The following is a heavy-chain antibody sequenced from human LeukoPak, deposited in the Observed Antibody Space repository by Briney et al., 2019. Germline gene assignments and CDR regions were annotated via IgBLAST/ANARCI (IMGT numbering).Heavy chain of an antibody. CDR3: VRVTDVYNPDFDY. J-gene: IGHJ4*02. CDR1: GGSISSSYW. CDR2: IYHSGST. V-gene: IGHV4-4*02. Sequence: PSETLSLTCTVSGGSISSSYWWSWVRQPPGKGLEWIGDIYHSGSTNYNPSLRSRVTISVDKSKDQFSLKLSSVTAADTAMYYCVRVTDVYNPDFDYWGQGTLVTVSS. D-gene: IGHD5-24*01.